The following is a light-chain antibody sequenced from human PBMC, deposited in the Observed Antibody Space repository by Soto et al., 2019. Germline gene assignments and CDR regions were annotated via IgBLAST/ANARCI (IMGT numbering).Light chain of an antibody. J-gene: IGKJ1*01. Sequence: AVRMTQSPSSFSASTGGRVTITCRASQGISSYLSWYQQKPGKAPKLLIYAASTLQSGVPSRFSGSGSGTDFTLTTSRLEPEDFAVYYCQQYTDWPLTFGQGTKVDI. CDR2: AAS. CDR3: QQYTDWPLT. CDR1: QGISSY. V-gene: IGKV1-8*01.